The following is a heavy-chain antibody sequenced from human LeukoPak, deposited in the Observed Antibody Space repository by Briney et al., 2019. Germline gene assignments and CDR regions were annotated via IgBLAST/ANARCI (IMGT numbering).Heavy chain of an antibody. CDR2: IYYSGST. Sequence: SETLSLTCTVSGDSISSYYWSWLRQPPGKGLEWIGYIYYSGSTNYNPSLKSRVTISVDTSKNQFSLKLSSVTAADTAVYYCARHGGIEAFDIWGQGTMVTVSS. D-gene: IGHD3-16*01. V-gene: IGHV4-59*01. CDR1: GDSISSYY. CDR3: ARHGGIEAFDI. J-gene: IGHJ3*02.